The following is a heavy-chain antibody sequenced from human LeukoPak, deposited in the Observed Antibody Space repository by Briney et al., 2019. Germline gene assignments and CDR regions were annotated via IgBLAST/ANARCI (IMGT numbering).Heavy chain of an antibody. D-gene: IGHD2-8*01. J-gene: IGHJ4*02. CDR1: GGSISSSSYY. CDR3: ARGMTNAY. V-gene: IGHV4-39*07. Sequence: SETLSLTCTVSGGSISSSSYYWGWIRQPPGKGLEWIGSIYYSGSTYYNPSLKSRVTISVDTSKNQFSLKLSSVTAADTAVYYCARGMTNAYWGQGTLVTVSS. CDR2: IYYSGST.